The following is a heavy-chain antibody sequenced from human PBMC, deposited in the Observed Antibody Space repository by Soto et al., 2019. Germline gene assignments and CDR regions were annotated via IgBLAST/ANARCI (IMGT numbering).Heavy chain of an antibody. V-gene: IGHV3-74*01. Sequence: EVQLVESGGGLVQPGGSLRLSCAASGFTFSSHWMHWVRQAPGKGLVWVSRIKSDGSSTTYADSVRGRFTISRDNAKNPLYLQMNSLGAGDTAVYYCATGYSSSWYYTLGYWGQGNLVTVSS. CDR1: GFTFSSHW. J-gene: IGHJ4*02. CDR2: IKSDGSST. CDR3: ATGYSSSWYYTLGY. D-gene: IGHD6-13*01.